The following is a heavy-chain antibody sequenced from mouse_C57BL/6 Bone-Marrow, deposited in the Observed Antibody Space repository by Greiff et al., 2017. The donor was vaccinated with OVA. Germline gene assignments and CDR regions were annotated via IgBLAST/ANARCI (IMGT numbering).Heavy chain of an antibody. CDR3: AKAGRLRRGRFAY. V-gene: IGHV1-59*01. CDR2: IDPSDSYT. Sequence: QVQLQQSGAELVRPGTSVKLSCKASGYTFTSYWMHWVKQRPGQGLEWIGVIDPSDSYTNYNQKFKGKATLTVDTSSSTAYMQLSSLTSEDSAVYYCAKAGRLRRGRFAYWGQGTLVTVSA. CDR1: GYTFTSYW. D-gene: IGHD2-4*01. J-gene: IGHJ3*01.